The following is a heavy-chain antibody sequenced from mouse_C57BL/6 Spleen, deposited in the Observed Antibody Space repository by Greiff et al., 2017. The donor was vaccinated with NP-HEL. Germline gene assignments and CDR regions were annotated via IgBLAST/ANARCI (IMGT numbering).Heavy chain of an antibody. CDR3: ARIGDSSYDYFDD. CDR1: GYTFTSYW. D-gene: IGHD1-1*01. CDR2: IHPNSGST. V-gene: IGHV1-64*01. J-gene: IGHJ2*01. Sequence: VQLQQPGAELVKPGASVKLSCKASGYTFTSYWMHWVKQRPGQGLEWIGMIHPNSGSTNYNEKFKSKATLTVDKSSSTAYMQLSSLTSEDSAVYYCARIGDSSYDYFDDWGQGTTLTVSS.